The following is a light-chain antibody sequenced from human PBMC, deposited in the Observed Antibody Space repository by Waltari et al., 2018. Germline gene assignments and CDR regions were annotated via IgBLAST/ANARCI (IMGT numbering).Light chain of an antibody. Sequence: DIQMTQSPSSVSASVGDRVTITCRASQGGSSSLAWYQRKPGKAPKLLIYAAFSLQNGVPSRFSGSGSGTDFTLTISSLQPEDFATYYCQQADSFPLTFGPGTKVDIK. J-gene: IGKJ3*01. CDR3: QQADSFPLT. V-gene: IGKV1-12*01. CDR1: QGGSSS. CDR2: AAF.